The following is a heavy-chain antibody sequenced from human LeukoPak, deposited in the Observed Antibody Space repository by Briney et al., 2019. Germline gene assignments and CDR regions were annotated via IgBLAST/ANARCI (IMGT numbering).Heavy chain of an antibody. J-gene: IGHJ5*02. V-gene: IGHV1-8*03. CDR2: INPNSGNT. CDR3: ARGNRYSSSWYVWGNWFDP. Sequence: ASVKVSCKASGYTFTGYYMHWVRQAPGQGLEWMGWINPNSGNTGYAQKFQGRVTITRNTSISTAYMELSSLRSEDTAVYYCARGNRYSSSWYVWGNWFDPWGQGTLVTVSS. D-gene: IGHD6-13*01. CDR1: GYTFTGYY.